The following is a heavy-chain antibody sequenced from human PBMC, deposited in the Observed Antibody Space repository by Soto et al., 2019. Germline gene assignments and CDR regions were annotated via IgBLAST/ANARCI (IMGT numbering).Heavy chain of an antibody. V-gene: IGHV3-21*01. CDR2: ISSSSSYI. D-gene: IGHD5-12*01. J-gene: IGHJ4*02. CDR1: GFTFSSYS. Sequence: GGSLRLSCAASGFTFSSYSMNWVRQAPGQGLEWVSSISSSSSYIYYADSVKGRFTLSRDNAKNSLYLQMNSLRAEDTAVYYCARDPRAVATIGGFDYWGQGTLVTVSS. CDR3: ARDPRAVATIGGFDY.